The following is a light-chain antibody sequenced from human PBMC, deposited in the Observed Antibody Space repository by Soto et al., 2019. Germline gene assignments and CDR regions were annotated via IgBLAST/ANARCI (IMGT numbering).Light chain of an antibody. CDR2: GAS. CDR3: QQYGSSPRT. Sequence: EIVLTQSPGTLSLSPGERATLSCGASQSVSSNSLAWYQQKPGQAPRLLIYGASSRATGIPDRFSGSGSGTDFSLTISRLEPEDFAVYYCQQYGSSPRTFGQGTKLEIK. J-gene: IGKJ2*01. V-gene: IGKV3-20*01. CDR1: QSVSSNS.